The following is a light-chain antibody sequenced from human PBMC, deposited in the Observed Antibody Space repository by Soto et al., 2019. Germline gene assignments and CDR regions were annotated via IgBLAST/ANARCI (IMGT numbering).Light chain of an antibody. CDR2: GAS. CDR1: QSVSSS. Sequence: EIVLTQSPGTLSLSPGERATLSCRASQSVSSSFAWYQQKPGQAPRLLIHGASSRATGIPDRFSGSGSGTDFTLTISRLEPEDFAVYYCQQYGSSPPLTCGGGTKVEIK. V-gene: IGKV3-20*01. CDR3: QQYGSSPPLT. J-gene: IGKJ4*01.